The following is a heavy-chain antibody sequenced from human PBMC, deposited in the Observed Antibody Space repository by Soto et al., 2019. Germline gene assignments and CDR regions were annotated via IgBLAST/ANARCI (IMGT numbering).Heavy chain of an antibody. V-gene: IGHV3-21*01. CDR2: IYSTSSYI. CDR3: ARVAFTDYYFDY. J-gene: IGHJ4*02. CDR1: GFTFSSYS. D-gene: IGHD3-16*01. Sequence: GGSLRLSCAASGFTFSSYSMTWVRQAPGKGLEWVSSIYSTSSYIYYADSLKGRFTISRDNAKNSLYLQMNSLRAEDTAVYYCARVAFTDYYFDYWGQGTLVTVSS.